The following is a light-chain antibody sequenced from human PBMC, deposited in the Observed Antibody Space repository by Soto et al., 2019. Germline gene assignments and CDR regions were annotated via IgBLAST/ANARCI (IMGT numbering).Light chain of an antibody. CDR2: DAS. CDR3: QQRHMWPIT. Sequence: EIVMTQSPATLSVSPGEGATLSCRASQSVNSNLAWYRHKPGQAPRLLIYDASNRATGIPPRFSGSGSGTDFTLTISSLEPEDSAVYYCQQRHMWPITFGQGTRLEIK. V-gene: IGKV3-11*01. CDR1: QSVNSN. J-gene: IGKJ5*01.